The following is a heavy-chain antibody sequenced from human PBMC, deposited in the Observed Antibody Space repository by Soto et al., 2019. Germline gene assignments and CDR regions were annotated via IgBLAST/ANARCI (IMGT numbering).Heavy chain of an antibody. CDR3: ARGRRIQLWSTLDY. Sequence: HPGGSLRLSCAASGFTFSSYVMHWVRQAPGKGLEWVTMISYDGSNKYYADSVKGRFTISRDNSKNTLYLQMSSLRAEDSAVYYCARGRRIQLWSTLDYWGQGTLVTVSS. J-gene: IGHJ4*02. CDR2: ISYDGSNK. D-gene: IGHD5-18*01. V-gene: IGHV3-30-3*01. CDR1: GFTFSSYV.